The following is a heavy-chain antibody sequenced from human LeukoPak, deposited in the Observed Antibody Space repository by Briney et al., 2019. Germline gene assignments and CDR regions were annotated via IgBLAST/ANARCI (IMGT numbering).Heavy chain of an antibody. V-gene: IGHV3-23*01. J-gene: IGHJ4*02. D-gene: IGHD3-10*01. CDR1: GFTFSSYG. CDR3: AKEKSRRFDFDY. CDR2: LSAGGGGA. Sequence: GGSLRLSCAASGFTFSSYGMHWVRQAPGKGLEWVSSLSAGGGGAYYADSVRGRFTISRDDSKNTLYLQMNSLRVEDTARYYCAKEKSRRFDFDYWGQGTLATVSS.